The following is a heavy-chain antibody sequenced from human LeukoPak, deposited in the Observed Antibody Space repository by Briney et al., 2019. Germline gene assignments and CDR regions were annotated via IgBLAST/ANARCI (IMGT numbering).Heavy chain of an antibody. J-gene: IGHJ4*02. CDR1: GGSFSGYY. CDR3: AGDASVLMVYANALYYFDY. V-gene: IGHV4-34*01. Sequence: SETLSLTCAVYGGSFSGYYWSWIRQPPGKGLEWIGEINHSGSTNYNPSLKSRVTISVDTSKNQFSLKLSSVTAADTAVYYCAGDASVLMVYANALYYFDYWGQGTLVTVSS. D-gene: IGHD2-8*01. CDR2: INHSGST.